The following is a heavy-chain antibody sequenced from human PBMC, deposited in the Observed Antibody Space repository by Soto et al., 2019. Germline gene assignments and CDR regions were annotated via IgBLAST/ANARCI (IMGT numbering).Heavy chain of an antibody. CDR1: GFTFSNHW. CDR3: AKGYR. CDR2: IKEDGSEK. J-gene: IGHJ4*02. D-gene: IGHD1-26*01. Sequence: GVSLRLSCTASGFTFSNHWMSWVRQAPGKGLERVASIKEDGSEKYYVDSVKGRFTISRDNAKNSLYLQMNSLRAEDTAVYYCAKGYRWGQGTLVTVSS. V-gene: IGHV3-7*01.